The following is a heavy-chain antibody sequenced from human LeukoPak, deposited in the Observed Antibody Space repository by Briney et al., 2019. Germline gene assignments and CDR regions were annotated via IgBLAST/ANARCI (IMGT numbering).Heavy chain of an antibody. J-gene: IGHJ4*02. D-gene: IGHD3-22*01. V-gene: IGHV3-23*01. CDR3: ANPPRAYYYDSSGYYYHY. CDR2: ISGSGGST. Sequence: PGGSLRLSCAASGFTFSSYSMNWVRQAPGKGLEWVSAISGSGGSTYYADSVKGRFTISRDNSKNTLYLQMNSLRAEDTAVYYCANPPRAYYYDSSGYYYHYWGQGTLVTVSS. CDR1: GFTFSSYS.